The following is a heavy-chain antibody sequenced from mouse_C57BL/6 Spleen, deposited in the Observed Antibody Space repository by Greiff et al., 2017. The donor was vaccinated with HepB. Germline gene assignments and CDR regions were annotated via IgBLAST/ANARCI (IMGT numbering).Heavy chain of an antibody. CDR1: GYSITSGYD. CDR3: ASGDSSGYLFAY. J-gene: IGHJ3*01. D-gene: IGHD3-2*02. Sequence: EVQLQQSGPGMVKPSQSLSLTCTVTGYSITSGYDWLWIRHFPGNKLEWLCYISYSGSTNYNPSLKSRISITHDTSKNPFILKLNSVTTEDTATYYCASGDSSGYLFAYWGQGTLVTVSA. V-gene: IGHV3-1*01. CDR2: ISYSGST.